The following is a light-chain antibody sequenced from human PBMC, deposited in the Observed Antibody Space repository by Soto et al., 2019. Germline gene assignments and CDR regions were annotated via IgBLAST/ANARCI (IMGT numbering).Light chain of an antibody. CDR2: SNN. Sequence: QSVLTQPPSASGTPGQRVSISCSGSSSNIGSNPVNWYQQVPGTAPKLLIYSNNQRPSGVPDRFSGSKSGTSASLAISWLQSEDEADYYCAAWDDSRNGVVFGGGTKLTVL. CDR3: AAWDDSRNGVV. V-gene: IGLV1-44*01. CDR1: SSNIGSNP. J-gene: IGLJ2*01.